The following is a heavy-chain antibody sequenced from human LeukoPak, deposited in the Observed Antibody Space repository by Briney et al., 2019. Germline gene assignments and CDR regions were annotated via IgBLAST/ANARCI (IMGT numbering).Heavy chain of an antibody. CDR1: GGSFSSYY. D-gene: IGHD3-22*01. CDR3: ARFDYDSSDYGGFDY. V-gene: IGHV4-34*01. Sequence: SETLSLTCAVYGGSFSSYYWSWIRQPPGKGLEWIGEINHSGSTNYNPSLKSRVTISVDTSKNQFSLKLSSVTAADTVVFYCARFDYDSSDYGGFDYWGQGTLVTVSS. J-gene: IGHJ4*02. CDR2: INHSGST.